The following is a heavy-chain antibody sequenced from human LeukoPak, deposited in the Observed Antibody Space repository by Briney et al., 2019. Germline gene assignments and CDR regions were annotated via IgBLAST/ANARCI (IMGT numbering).Heavy chain of an antibody. CDR2: INPNSGGT. CDR3: ARDSLFGEGHNWFDP. V-gene: IGHV1-2*02. Sequence: GASVKVSCKASGYTFTGYYMHWVRQAPGQGLEWMGWINPNSGGTNYAQKFQGRVTMTRDASISTAYMELSRLRSDDTAVYYCARDSLFGEGHNWFDPWGQGTLVTVSS. J-gene: IGHJ5*02. CDR1: GYTFTGYY. D-gene: IGHD3-10*01.